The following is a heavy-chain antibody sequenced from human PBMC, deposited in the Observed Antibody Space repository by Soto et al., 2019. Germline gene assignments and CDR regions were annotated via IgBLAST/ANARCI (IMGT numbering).Heavy chain of an antibody. CDR3: ASHYGDDNSYYYYMDV. J-gene: IGHJ6*03. V-gene: IGHV4-39*01. Sequence: SETLSLTCTVSGGSISSSSYYWGWIRQPPGKGLEWIGSIYYSGSTYYNPSLKSRVTISVDTSKNQFSLKLSSVTAADTAVYYCASHYGDDNSYYYYMDVWGKGTTVTVSS. CDR1: GGSISSSSYY. CDR2: IYYSGST. D-gene: IGHD4-17*01.